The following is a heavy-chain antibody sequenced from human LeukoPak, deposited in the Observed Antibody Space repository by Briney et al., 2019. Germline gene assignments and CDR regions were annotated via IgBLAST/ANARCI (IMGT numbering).Heavy chain of an antibody. CDR3: AREEYDSSGYYGSRPTRVFDY. CDR2: ISAYNGNT. CDR1: GYTFTSYG. J-gene: IGHJ4*02. D-gene: IGHD3-22*01. Sequence: HRASVKVSRKASGYTFTSYGISWVRQAPGQGLEWMGWISAYNGNTNYAQKLQGRVTMTTDTSTSTAYMELRSLRSDDTAVYYCAREEYDSSGYYGSRPTRVFDYWGQGTLVTVSS. V-gene: IGHV1-18*01.